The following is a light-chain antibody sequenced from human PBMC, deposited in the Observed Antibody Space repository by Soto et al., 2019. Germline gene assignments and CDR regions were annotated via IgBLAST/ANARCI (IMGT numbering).Light chain of an antibody. J-gene: IGLJ3*02. Sequence: QSVLKQPPSVSGAPGPRVTISCTGSSSNIGAGYDVHWYQQLPGTAPKLLIYGNSNRPSGVPDRFSGSKSGTSASLAITGLQAEDEADYYCQSYDSSLSGWVFGGGTKVTVL. CDR1: SSNIGAGYD. CDR3: QSYDSSLSGWV. V-gene: IGLV1-40*01. CDR2: GNS.